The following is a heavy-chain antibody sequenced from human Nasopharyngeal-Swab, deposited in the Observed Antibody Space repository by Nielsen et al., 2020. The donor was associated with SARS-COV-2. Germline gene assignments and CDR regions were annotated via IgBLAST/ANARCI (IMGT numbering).Heavy chain of an antibody. J-gene: IGHJ4*02. D-gene: IGHD1-7*01. CDR2: IYYSGST. CDR3: ARQNGTTPPDY. V-gene: IGHV4-31*03. Sequence: LRLSCTVSGGSISSGGYYWSWIRQHPGKGLEWIGYIYYSGSTYYNPSLKSRVTISVDTSKNQFSLKLSSVTAADTAVYYCARQNGTTPPDYWGQGTPVTVSS. CDR1: GGSISSGGYY.